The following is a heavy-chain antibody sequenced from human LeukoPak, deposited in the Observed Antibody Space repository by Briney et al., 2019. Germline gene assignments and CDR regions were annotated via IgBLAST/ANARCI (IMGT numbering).Heavy chain of an antibody. CDR2: IFTSGIT. J-gene: IGHJ6*03. CDR1: GGSISIYY. D-gene: IGHD3-10*01. V-gene: IGHV4-4*07. CDR3: ARESSGSYYNPQGYMDV. Sequence: SETLSLTCTVSGGSISIYYWNWIRQPAGKRLEWIGRIFTSGITNYNPSLKSRVTMSVDTSKNQFSLTLSSVPAADTAVYYCARESSGSYYNPQGYMDVWGKGTTVTVSS.